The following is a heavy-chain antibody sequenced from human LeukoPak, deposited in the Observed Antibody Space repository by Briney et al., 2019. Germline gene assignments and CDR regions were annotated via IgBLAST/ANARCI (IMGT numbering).Heavy chain of an antibody. V-gene: IGHV3-64*01. CDR3: ARVGSGYYTDY. CDR2: ISRDGGST. D-gene: IGHD3-3*01. Sequence: PWGSPRLSCAAPGFTFNSYAMYLVRQAPGNELEYVSAISRDGGSTYYANSVKGRFTISRDNSKNTLYLQMGSLRAEDMAVYYCARVGSGYYTDYWGQGTLVTVSS. CDR1: GFTFNSYA. J-gene: IGHJ4*02.